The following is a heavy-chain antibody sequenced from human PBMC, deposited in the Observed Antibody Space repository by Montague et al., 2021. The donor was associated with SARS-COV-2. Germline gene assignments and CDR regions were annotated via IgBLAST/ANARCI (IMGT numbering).Heavy chain of an antibody. CDR3: ARDAMVWGYGRNEFDY. V-gene: IGHV3-30-3*01. CDR1: GFSFSNYA. CDR2: ISYGGINK. D-gene: IGHD3-10*01. Sequence: SLRLSCAASGFSFSNYAIHWVRQAPGKGLEWVAIISYGGINKNYAESVKGRFTISRDNSKNTVYLQMNSLRPEDTVVYYCARDAMVWGYGRNEFDYWGQGTLVTISS. J-gene: IGHJ4*02.